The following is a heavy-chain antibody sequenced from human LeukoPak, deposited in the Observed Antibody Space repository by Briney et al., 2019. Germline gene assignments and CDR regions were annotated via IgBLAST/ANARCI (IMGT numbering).Heavy chain of an antibody. J-gene: IGHJ4*02. CDR1: GFTFSGSA. D-gene: IGHD5-12*01. CDR3: TRRGYSGYDYYFDY. V-gene: IGHV3-73*01. CDR2: IRSKANSYAT. Sequence: GGSLRLSCAASGFTFSGSAMHWVRQASGKGLEWVGRIRSKANSYATAYAASVKGRFTISRDDSKNTAYLQMNSLKTEDTAVYYCTRRGYSGYDYYFDYWGQGTLVTVSP.